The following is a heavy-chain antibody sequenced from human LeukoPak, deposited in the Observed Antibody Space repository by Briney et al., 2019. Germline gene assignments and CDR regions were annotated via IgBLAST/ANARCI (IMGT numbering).Heavy chain of an antibody. J-gene: IGHJ4*02. CDR1: GFTFSSYS. V-gene: IGHV3-48*01. D-gene: IGHD4-23*01. CDR3: ARDRTQGYGGNSDY. Sequence: GGSLRLSCAASGFTFSSYSMNWGRQALGKGLGWSSYISTSSSTIYYADSVKGRFTISRANAKTSLYLKMNSLRAEDTAVYYCARDRTQGYGGNSDYWGQGTLVTVSS. CDR2: ISTSSSTI.